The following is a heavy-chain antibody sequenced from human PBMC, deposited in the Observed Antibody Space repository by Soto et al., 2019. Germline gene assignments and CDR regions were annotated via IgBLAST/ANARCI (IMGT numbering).Heavy chain of an antibody. Sequence: GGSLGLSCSASGFAFSSYAMHWVRQAPGKRLEYVSGVRGNGDPPFYADSVKGRFTISRDNSKNTLYLQMSSLSADDTAVYYCVKSRGGNNFDFFDWGQGALVTVSS. CDR3: VKSRGGNNFDFFD. D-gene: IGHD5-12*01. CDR1: GFAFSSYA. CDR2: VRGNGDPP. V-gene: IGHV3-64D*06. J-gene: IGHJ4*02.